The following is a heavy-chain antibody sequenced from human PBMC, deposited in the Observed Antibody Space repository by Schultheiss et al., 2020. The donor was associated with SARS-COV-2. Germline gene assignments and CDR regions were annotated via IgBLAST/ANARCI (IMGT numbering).Heavy chain of an antibody. V-gene: IGHV4-39*07. CDR2: IYHSGST. J-gene: IGHJ6*02. D-gene: IGHD6-6*01. CDR1: GDSISSSSYY. Sequence: SETLSLTCTVSGDSISSSSYYWSWIRQPPGKGLEWIGSIYHSGSTYYNPSLKSRLIISVDTSKNQFSLKLSSVTAADTAVYYCARAPPEYSSSSVYAYYGMDVWGQGTTVTVSS. CDR3: ARAPPEYSSSSVYAYYGMDV.